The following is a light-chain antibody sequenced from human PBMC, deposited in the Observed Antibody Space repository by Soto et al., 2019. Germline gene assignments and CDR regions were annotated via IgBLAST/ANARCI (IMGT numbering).Light chain of an antibody. Sequence: DIVMTQSPDSLTVSLGERATINCKSSQSVFYSTNNKNYLAWYQQKPGQPPKLLIYWASTRESGVPDRFSGSGSGTDFTLTISSLRAEDVAVYYCQQYYSPPPLFGPGTKVDIK. CDR1: QSVFYSTNNKNY. CDR3: QQYYSPPPL. J-gene: IGKJ3*01. CDR2: WAS. V-gene: IGKV4-1*01.